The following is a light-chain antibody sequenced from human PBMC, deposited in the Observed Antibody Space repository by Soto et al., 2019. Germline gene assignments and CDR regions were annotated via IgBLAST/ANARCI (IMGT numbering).Light chain of an antibody. CDR1: QSVSSN. Sequence: EIVMTQSPATLSVSPGERATLSCRASQSVSSNLAWYQQKPGQAPRLLIYGASTRATGIPARFSGSGSGTEFTLTSSSLPSEDFAVYYCQQYNNWPRTFGQGTKVEIK. V-gene: IGKV3-15*01. J-gene: IGKJ1*01. CDR2: GAS. CDR3: QQYNNWPRT.